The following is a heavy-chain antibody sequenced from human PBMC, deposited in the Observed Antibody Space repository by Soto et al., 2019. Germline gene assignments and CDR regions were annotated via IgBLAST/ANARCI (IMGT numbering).Heavy chain of an antibody. CDR2: IYYSGST. Sequence: SETLSLTCTVSGGSISSYYWSWIRQPPGKGLEWIGYIYYSGSTNYNPSLKSRVTISVATSKNQFSLKLSSVTAADTAVYYCARGDSSEPHYYYYYMDVWGKGTTVTVSS. D-gene: IGHD6-25*01. CDR3: ARGDSSEPHYYYYYMDV. J-gene: IGHJ6*03. CDR1: GGSISSYY. V-gene: IGHV4-59*01.